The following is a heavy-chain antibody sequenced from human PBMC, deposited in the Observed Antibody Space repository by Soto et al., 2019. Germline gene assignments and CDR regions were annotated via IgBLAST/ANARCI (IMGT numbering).Heavy chain of an antibody. CDR3: ARAEMALAVVAATGY. D-gene: IGHD2-15*01. V-gene: IGHV3-7*03. Sequence: GGSLRLSCAASGFTFSSYWMSWVRQPPGKGLEWVANIKQDGSEKYYVDSVKGRFTISRDNAKNSLYLQMNSLRAEDTSVYYCARAEMALAVVAATGYWGQGTLVTVSS. CDR1: GFTFSSYW. CDR2: IKQDGSEK. J-gene: IGHJ4*02.